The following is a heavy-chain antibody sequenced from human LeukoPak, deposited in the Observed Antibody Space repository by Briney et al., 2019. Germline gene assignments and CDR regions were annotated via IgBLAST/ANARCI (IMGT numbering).Heavy chain of an antibody. Sequence: GGSLRLSCAASGFTVSSNYMSWVRQAPGKGLEWVSVIYSGGSAYYADSVKGRFTISRDNSQNTLYLQMNSLRAEDTAVYYCASSAAVRLFDYWGQGTLVTVPS. CDR2: IYSGGSA. V-gene: IGHV3-53*01. CDR1: GFTVSSNY. D-gene: IGHD1-1*01. J-gene: IGHJ4*02. CDR3: ASSAAVRLFDY.